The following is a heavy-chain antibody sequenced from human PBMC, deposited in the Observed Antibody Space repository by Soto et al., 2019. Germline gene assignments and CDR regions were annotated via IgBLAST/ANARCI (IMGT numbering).Heavy chain of an antibody. J-gene: IGHJ4*02. D-gene: IGHD6-19*01. CDR3: DIASVSGRRFDY. V-gene: IGHV1-46*03. CDR2: INTSGFST. Sequence: QVPLVQSGAEVKKPGASVKASCKASGYTLSSYYMHWVRQAPGQGLEWMGIINTSGFSTNYAQKFQGRVNMTRDTLTSTVYMELSSLTSEDPAVYYCDIASVSGRRFDYWGEGTLLTVSS. CDR1: GYTLSSYY.